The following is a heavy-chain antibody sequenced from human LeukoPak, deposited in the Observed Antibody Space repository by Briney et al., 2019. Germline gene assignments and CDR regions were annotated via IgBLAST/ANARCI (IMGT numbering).Heavy chain of an antibody. Sequence: GGSLRLSCAASGFTFSGSAMHWVRQASGKGPEWVGRIRRKANNYATSYAASVKGRFTISRDDSKNTAYLQMNSLKTEDTAVYYCWLPGENYGDSVDYWGQGTLVTVSS. D-gene: IGHD4-17*01. V-gene: IGHV3-73*01. CDR3: WLPGENYGDSVDY. CDR1: GFTFSGSA. J-gene: IGHJ4*02. CDR2: IRRKANNYAT.